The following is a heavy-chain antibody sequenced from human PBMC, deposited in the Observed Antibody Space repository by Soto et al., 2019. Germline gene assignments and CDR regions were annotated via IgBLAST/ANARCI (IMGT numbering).Heavy chain of an antibody. D-gene: IGHD3-10*01. CDR1: GFTFSSYS. J-gene: IGHJ5*02. Sequence: PGGSLRLSCAASGFTFSSYSMNWVRQAPGKGLEWVSSISSSSSYIYYADSVKGRFTISRDNAKNSLYLQMNSLRAEDTAVYYCASAASYYYGSGSYYGDNCFDPWGQGTLVTVSS. V-gene: IGHV3-21*01. CDR3: ASAASYYYGSGSYYGDNCFDP. CDR2: ISSSSSYI.